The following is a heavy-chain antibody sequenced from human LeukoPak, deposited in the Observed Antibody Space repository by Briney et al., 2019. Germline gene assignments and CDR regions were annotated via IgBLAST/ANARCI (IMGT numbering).Heavy chain of an antibody. J-gene: IGHJ4*02. CDR2: ISSSTSYI. CDR3: ARGHEWLLPPFDY. V-gene: IGHV3-21*01. CDR1: GFTFSSYS. Sequence: GGSLRLSCAASGFTFSSYSMNWVRQAPGKGLEWVSSISSSTSYIYYADSVKGRFTISRDNAKNSLYLRMNSLRAEDTAVYYCARGHEWLLPPFDYWGQGTLVTVSS. D-gene: IGHD5-12*01.